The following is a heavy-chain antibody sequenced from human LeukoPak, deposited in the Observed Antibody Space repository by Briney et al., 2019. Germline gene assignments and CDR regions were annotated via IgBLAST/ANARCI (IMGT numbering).Heavy chain of an antibody. CDR2: IYYSGTT. Sequence: SETLSLTCTVSGASITSHYWSWIRQPPGKGLEYIAYIYYSGTTNYNPSLKSRVTISIDTSKSQFSLKLTSVTAADTAVYYCARLTDDVVVPSITYHYFDSWGQGTRVTVSS. J-gene: IGHJ4*02. CDR1: GASITSHY. V-gene: IGHV4-59*08. D-gene: IGHD2-2*01. CDR3: ARLTDDVVVPSITYHYFDS.